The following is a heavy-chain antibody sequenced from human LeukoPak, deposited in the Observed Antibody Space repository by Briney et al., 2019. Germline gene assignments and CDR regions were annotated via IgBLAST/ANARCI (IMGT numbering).Heavy chain of an antibody. Sequence: GGSLKLSCAASGFTFSSYGMHWVRQAPGKGLEWVAVISYDGSNKYYADSVKGRFTISRDNSKNTLYLQMNSLRAEDTAVYYCAKPRYTGSYYLLYYFDYWGQGTLVTVSS. J-gene: IGHJ4*02. CDR1: GFTFSSYG. V-gene: IGHV3-30*18. D-gene: IGHD1-26*01. CDR2: ISYDGSNK. CDR3: AKPRYTGSYYLLYYFDY.